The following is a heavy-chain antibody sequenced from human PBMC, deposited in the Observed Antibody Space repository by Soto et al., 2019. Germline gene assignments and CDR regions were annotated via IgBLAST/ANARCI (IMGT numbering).Heavy chain of an antibody. CDR1: GGSTSNRY. V-gene: IGHV4-59*08. D-gene: IGHD7-27*01. CDR3: ARCWGRTFDY. Sequence: LSLTCTVSGGSTSNRYWTWIRQPPGKGLEWIGYIYYSGSTNYNPSLKSRVTISVDTSKNQFSLKLSSVTAADTAVYYCARCWGRTFDYWGQGTLVTVSS. J-gene: IGHJ4*02. CDR2: IYYSGST.